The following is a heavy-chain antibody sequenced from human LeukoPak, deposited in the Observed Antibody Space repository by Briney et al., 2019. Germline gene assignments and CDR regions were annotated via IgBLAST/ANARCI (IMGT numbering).Heavy chain of an antibody. Sequence: GASVNVSCKVSGYTLTELSMHWVRQAPGKGLEWMGGFDPEDGETIYARKFQGRVTMTEDTSTDTAYMELSSLRSEDTAVYYCATVAGTKLYFDYWGQGTLVTVSS. D-gene: IGHD6-19*01. V-gene: IGHV1-24*01. CDR1: GYTLTELS. J-gene: IGHJ4*02. CDR3: ATVAGTKLYFDY. CDR2: FDPEDGET.